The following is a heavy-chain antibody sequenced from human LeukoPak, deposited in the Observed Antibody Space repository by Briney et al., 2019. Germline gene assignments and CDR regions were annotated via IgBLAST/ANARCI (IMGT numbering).Heavy chain of an antibody. CDR1: GFTFSSYW. CDR3: VRTGRWLEFDY. CDR2: IDSDGSST. D-gene: IGHD5-24*01. J-gene: IGHJ4*02. V-gene: IGHV3-74*01. Sequence: GGSLRLSCAASGFTFSSYWMHWVRQAPGKGLVWVSRIDSDGSSTTYADSVKGRFTISRDNAKNTLYLQMNSLRAEDTAVYYCVRTGRWLEFDYWGQGTQVTVSS.